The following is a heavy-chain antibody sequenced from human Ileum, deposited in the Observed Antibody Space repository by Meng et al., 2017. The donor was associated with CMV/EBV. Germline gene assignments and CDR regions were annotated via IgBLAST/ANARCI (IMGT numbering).Heavy chain of an antibody. CDR3: ARERTGYYIAC. J-gene: IGHJ4*02. CDR1: GFTFSNYA. CDR2: ISYDGSNK. V-gene: IGHV3-30-3*01. Sequence: GESLKISCVASGFTFSNYAMHWVRQAPGKGLEWVAIISYDGSNKYYADSVKGRFTIFRDDSKNTLFLQMNSLIADDTAVYYCARERTGYYIACWGQGTLVTVSS. D-gene: IGHD3-9*01.